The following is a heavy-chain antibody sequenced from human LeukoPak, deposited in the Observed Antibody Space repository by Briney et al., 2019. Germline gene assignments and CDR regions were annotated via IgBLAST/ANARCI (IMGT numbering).Heavy chain of an antibody. V-gene: IGHV4-38-2*02. D-gene: IGHD3-22*01. CDR2: IYHSGST. CDR3: ATGDYYDSSGYGY. Sequence: PSETLSLTCTVSGYSISSGYYWGWIRQPPGKGLEWIGSIYHSGSTYYNPSLKSRVTISVDTSKNQFSLKLSSVTAADTAVYYCATGDYYDSSGYGYWGQGTLVTVSS. CDR1: GYSISSGYY. J-gene: IGHJ4*02.